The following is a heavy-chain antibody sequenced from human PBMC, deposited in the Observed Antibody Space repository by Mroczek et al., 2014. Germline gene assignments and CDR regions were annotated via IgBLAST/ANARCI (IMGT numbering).Heavy chain of an antibody. D-gene: IGHD3-3*01. CDR3: AGRWTIFGVGEFYGMDV. CDR2: IYTSGST. J-gene: IGHJ6*01. CDR1: GGSISSGSYY. Sequence: VQLLESGPGLVKPSQTLSLTCTVSGGSISSGSYYWSWIRQPAGKGLEWIGRIYTSGSTNYNPSLKSRVTMSVDTSKNQFSLKLSSVTAADTAVYYCAGRWTIFGVGEFYGMDVWGPRDHGHRLL. V-gene: IGHV4-61*02.